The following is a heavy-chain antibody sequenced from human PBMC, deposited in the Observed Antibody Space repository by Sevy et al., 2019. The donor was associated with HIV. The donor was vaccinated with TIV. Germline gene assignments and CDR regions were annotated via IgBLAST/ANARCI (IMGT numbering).Heavy chain of an antibody. Sequence: GGSLRLSCAASGFTFSSYAMHWARQAPGKGLEWVAVISYDGSNKYYADSVKGRFTISRDNSKNTLYLQMNSLRAEDTAVYYCARGPSSSWYNYWGQGTLVTVSS. CDR3: ARGPSSSWYNY. D-gene: IGHD6-13*01. CDR2: ISYDGSNK. J-gene: IGHJ4*02. CDR1: GFTFSSYA. V-gene: IGHV3-30-3*01.